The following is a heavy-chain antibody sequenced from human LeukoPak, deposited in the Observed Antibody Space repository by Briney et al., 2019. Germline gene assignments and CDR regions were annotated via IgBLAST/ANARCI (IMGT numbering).Heavy chain of an antibody. Sequence: GASVKVSCKASGYTFTGYYMHWVRQAPGQGLEWMGWINPNSGGTSYAQKFQGRVTMTRDTSISTAYMELSRLRSDDTAVYYCARSGYESISFDYWGQGTLVTVSS. CDR3: ARSGYESISFDY. D-gene: IGHD5-12*01. V-gene: IGHV1-2*02. CDR1: GYTFTGYY. CDR2: INPNSGGT. J-gene: IGHJ4*02.